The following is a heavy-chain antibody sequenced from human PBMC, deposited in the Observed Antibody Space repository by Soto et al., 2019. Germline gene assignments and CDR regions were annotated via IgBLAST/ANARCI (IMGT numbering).Heavy chain of an antibody. J-gene: IGHJ4*02. CDR3: AHSRPPRLLDY. CDR2: IYWDDDK. Sequence: QITLKESGPTLVKPTQTLTLTCTFSGVSLSTSGVGVGWIRQPPGKALEWLALIYWDDDKRYSSSLNSRLTITKDTSKNQVVLTMTNMDPVDTATYYCAHSRPPRLLDYWGQGTLVTVSS. D-gene: IGHD6-6*01. V-gene: IGHV2-5*02. CDR1: GVSLSTSGVG.